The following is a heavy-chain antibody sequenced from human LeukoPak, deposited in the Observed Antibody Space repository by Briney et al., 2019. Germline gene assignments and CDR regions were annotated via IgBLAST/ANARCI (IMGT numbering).Heavy chain of an antibody. J-gene: IGHJ6*02. CDR1: GFAFSNFA. CDR2: ISYDGDNE. V-gene: IGHV3-30-3*01. Sequence: GGSLRLSCAASGFAFSNFAMHWVRQAPGKGLEWVAVISYDGDNEYYADSVKGQFTISRDNSKDRLYLQMNSLRPEDTAMYYCARVRGGRSWYYYGMDVWGRGTTVTVSS. CDR3: ARVRGGRSWYYYGMDV. D-gene: IGHD3-16*01.